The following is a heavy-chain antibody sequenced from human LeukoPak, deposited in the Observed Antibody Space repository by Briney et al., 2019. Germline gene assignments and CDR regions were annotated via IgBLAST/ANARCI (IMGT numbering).Heavy chain of an antibody. D-gene: IGHD3-9*01. V-gene: IGHV4-59*01. J-gene: IGHJ5*02. CDR3: ARGGTYNDILSFDP. CDR2: IYYTGST. Sequence: SETLSLTCTVSGGSISYYYWTWIRQSPGKGLEWIGQIYYTGSTYYNPSLKRRVTISVDTSRNQFSLNLTSVTAADTAVYYCARGGTYNDILSFDPWGQGTLFTVSS. CDR1: GGSISYYY.